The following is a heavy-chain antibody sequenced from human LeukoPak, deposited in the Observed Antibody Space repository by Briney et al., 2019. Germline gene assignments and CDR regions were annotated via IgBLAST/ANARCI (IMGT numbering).Heavy chain of an antibody. CDR3: VRGYYDSSGYSNTFDI. Sequence: SETLSLTCTVSGVSISSSYWSWIRQRPGKGLEWIGYIHYSGSTNYTPTLKSRLTMSVDTSKNQFSLKLSSVTAADTAVYYCVRGYYDSSGYSNTFDIWGQGTMVTVSS. D-gene: IGHD3-22*01. V-gene: IGHV4-59*01. CDR1: GVSISSSY. J-gene: IGHJ3*02. CDR2: IHYSGST.